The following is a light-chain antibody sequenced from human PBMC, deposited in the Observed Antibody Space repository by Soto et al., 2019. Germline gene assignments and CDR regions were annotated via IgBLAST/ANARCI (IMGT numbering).Light chain of an antibody. Sequence: EIVVTQSPDTLYVSPGEGATLSCRASQSVRTKLAWYQQKAGQAPRLLIYGASTRATGIPDRFSGSGFGTDFTLTISSLEPEDAAVYYCQQRSNWPPITFGQGTRLEI. CDR2: GAS. CDR1: QSVRTK. J-gene: IGKJ5*01. V-gene: IGKV3-11*01. CDR3: QQRSNWPPIT.